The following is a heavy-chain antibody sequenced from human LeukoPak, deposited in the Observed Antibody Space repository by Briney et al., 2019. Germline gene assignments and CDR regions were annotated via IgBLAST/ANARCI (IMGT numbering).Heavy chain of an antibody. Sequence: SETLSLTCTVSGGSISSGDYYWAWIRQPPEKGLEWIGSIYYTGGTYYSPSLKSRVTISVDTSKNQFSLKLSSVTAADTAVYYCARHGGTRVTLVEVYYFDHWGQGALVTVSS. CDR3: ARHGGTRVTLVEVYYFDH. V-gene: IGHV4-39*01. CDR2: IYYTGGT. D-gene: IGHD4-11*01. CDR1: GGSISSGDYY. J-gene: IGHJ4*02.